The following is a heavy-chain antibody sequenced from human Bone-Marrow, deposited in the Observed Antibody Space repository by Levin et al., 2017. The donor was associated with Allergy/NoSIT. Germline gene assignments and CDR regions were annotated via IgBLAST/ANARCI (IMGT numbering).Heavy chain of an antibody. Sequence: ASETLSLTCTVSGGSISSDNWSWIRQPPGKGLEWIGYIYDTGNTNYNPSLKSRVTLSVDTSKNQFSLKLSSVTPADTAVYYCARFVWGSYRGFDYWGQGTLVTVSS. D-gene: IGHD3-16*02. CDR3: ARFVWGSYRGFDY. V-gene: IGHV4-59*01. CDR1: GGSISSDN. J-gene: IGHJ4*02. CDR2: IYDTGNT.